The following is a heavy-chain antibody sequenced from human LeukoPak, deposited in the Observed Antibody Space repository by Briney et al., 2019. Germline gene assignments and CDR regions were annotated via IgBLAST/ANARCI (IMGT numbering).Heavy chain of an antibody. CDR3: ARVDSSSWYGGNYFDY. V-gene: IGHV4-4*07. CDR1: GGSISSYY. D-gene: IGHD6-13*01. J-gene: IGHJ4*02. Sequence: PSETLSLTCTVSGGSISSYYWSWIRQPAGKGLEWIGRIYTSGSTNYNPSLTSRVTMSVDTSKNQFSLKLSSVTAADTAVYYCARVDSSSWYGGNYFDYWGQGTLVTVSS. CDR2: IYTSGST.